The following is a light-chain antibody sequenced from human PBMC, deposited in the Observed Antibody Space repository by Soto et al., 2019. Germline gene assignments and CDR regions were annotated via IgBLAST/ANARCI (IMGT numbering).Light chain of an antibody. CDR1: HSISAW. Sequence: DIQMTQSPSTLSASVGDRVTITCRASHSISAWLAWYQQKPGKAPKLLIYKASTLDSGVPSRFSGSGSGTEFTLTISSLQPDDFGTYYCYQYHSFFNYTFGQGTKLEIK. J-gene: IGKJ2*01. V-gene: IGKV1-5*03. CDR2: KAS. CDR3: YQYHSFFNYT.